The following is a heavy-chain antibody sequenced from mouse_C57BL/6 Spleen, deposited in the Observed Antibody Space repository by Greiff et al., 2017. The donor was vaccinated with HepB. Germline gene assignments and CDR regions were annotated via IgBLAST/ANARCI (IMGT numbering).Heavy chain of an antibody. V-gene: IGHV5-17*01. Sequence: DVMLVESGGGLVKPGGSLKLSCAASGFTFSDYGMHWVRQAPEKGLEWVAYISSGSSTIYYADTVKGRFTISRDNAKNTLFLQMTSLRSEDTAMYYCARGSSYEAMDYWGQGTSVTVSS. D-gene: IGHD1-1*01. CDR1: GFTFSDYG. J-gene: IGHJ4*01. CDR3: ARGSSYEAMDY. CDR2: ISSGSSTI.